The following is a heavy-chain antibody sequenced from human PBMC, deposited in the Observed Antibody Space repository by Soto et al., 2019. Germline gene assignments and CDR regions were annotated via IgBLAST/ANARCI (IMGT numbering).Heavy chain of an antibody. V-gene: IGHV4-59*01. D-gene: IGHD5-18*01. Sequence: QVQLQESGPGLVKPSETLSLTCTVSDDSISSFYWNWIRQPPGKGLEWIGYISYSGGTNYNPSLKSRVTISLDTSQNQFSLKLSSVTAADTAVYYCARGMDTTMGYYYYYAMAVWGTGTTVTVSS. CDR1: DDSISSFY. J-gene: IGHJ6*04. CDR3: ARGMDTTMGYYYYYAMAV. CDR2: ISYSGGT.